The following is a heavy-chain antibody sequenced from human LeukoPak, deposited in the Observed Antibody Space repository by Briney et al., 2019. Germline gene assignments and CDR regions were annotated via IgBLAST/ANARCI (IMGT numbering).Heavy chain of an antibody. J-gene: IGHJ6*03. D-gene: IGHD6-19*01. CDR3: AKGKYSSGWYLGV. CDR1: GFSLTNFD. V-gene: IGHV3-48*01. Sequence: PGGSLRLSCAASGFSLTNFDMNWIRQAPGKGLEWVSFFSVRYNVIYYADSVKGRFTISRDNSKNTLYLQMNSLRAEDTAVYYCAKGKYSSGWYLGVWGKGTTVTVSS. CDR2: FSVRYNVI.